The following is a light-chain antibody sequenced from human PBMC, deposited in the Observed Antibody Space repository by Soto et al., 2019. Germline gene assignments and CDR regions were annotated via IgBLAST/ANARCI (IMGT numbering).Light chain of an antibody. V-gene: IGKV3-20*01. CDR1: QSISSSY. Sequence: NVLTQSPSTLALSQGERADLHCRAIQSISSSYLAWYQQRPGQAPRLLIYGASSRATGIPDRFSGSGSGTDFTLTISRLEPEDVAVYVCQRYGSAPLITFGQGTRLEIK. CDR2: GAS. J-gene: IGKJ5*01. CDR3: QRYGSAPLIT.